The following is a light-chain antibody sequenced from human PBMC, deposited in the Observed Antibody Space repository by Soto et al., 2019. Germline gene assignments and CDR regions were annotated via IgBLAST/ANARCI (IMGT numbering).Light chain of an antibody. CDR3: PSYRSANPRV. CDR2: EVN. V-gene: IGLV2-14*01. CDR1: SSDVGGYNF. J-gene: IGLJ3*02. Sequence: QSALTQPASVSASPGQSITISCTGTSSDVGGYNFVSWYQHHPGKAPKLMIYEVNNRPSGVSNRFSGSKSGNTASLTTSGLQPEDEDDYYCPSYRSANPRVFGEGTKLTVL.